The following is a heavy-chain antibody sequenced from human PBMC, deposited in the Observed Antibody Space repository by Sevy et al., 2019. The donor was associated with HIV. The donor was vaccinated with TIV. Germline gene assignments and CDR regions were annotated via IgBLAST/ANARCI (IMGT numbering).Heavy chain of an antibody. CDR1: GFNFRNSW. D-gene: IGHD1-26*01. V-gene: IGHV3-7*03. Sequence: GGSLRLSCAAFGFNFRNSWMAWVRQTPGKGLEFLADIKQDGYETYYVDSVKGRFTVSRDNAKNSLHLQMNSLRAEDTARYFCVRDKEVGASILDYWGQGTPVTVSS. CDR2: IKQDGYET. J-gene: IGHJ4*02. CDR3: VRDKEVGASILDY.